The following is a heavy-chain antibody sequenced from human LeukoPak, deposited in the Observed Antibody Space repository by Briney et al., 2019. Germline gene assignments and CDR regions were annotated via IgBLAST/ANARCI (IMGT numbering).Heavy chain of an antibody. J-gene: IGHJ4*02. CDR1: GGSISSGDYY. Sequence: SSETLSLTCTVSGGSISSGDYYWSCVRQPPGKGLEWIGEINHSGSTNYNPSLKSRVTISVDTSKNQFSLKLSSVTAADTAVYYCATHDFWSGYPTDYWGQGTLVTVSS. CDR3: ATHDFWSGYPTDY. CDR2: INHSGST. V-gene: IGHV4-39*07. D-gene: IGHD3-3*01.